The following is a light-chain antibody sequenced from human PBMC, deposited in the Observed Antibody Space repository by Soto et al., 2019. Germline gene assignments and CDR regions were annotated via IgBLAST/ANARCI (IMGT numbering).Light chain of an antibody. Sequence: EIVLTQSPGTLSLSPGERATLSCRASQSVSSNYLAWYQQKPGQAPKVLIYRASIRATGIPDRFTGSGSGTDFTLTISSLQSEDFAVYYCQQYNNWPITFGQGTRLEIK. CDR2: RAS. V-gene: IGKV3-20*01. CDR1: QSVSSNY. CDR3: QQYNNWPIT. J-gene: IGKJ5*01.